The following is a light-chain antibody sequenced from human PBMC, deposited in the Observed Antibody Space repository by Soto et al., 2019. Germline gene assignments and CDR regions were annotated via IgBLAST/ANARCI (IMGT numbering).Light chain of an antibody. V-gene: IGKV3-11*01. CDR1: QSISSS. CDR3: QQRSNWIT. J-gene: IGKJ5*01. Sequence: EIVLTQSPATLSLSPGERATLSCRASQSISSSLAWYQQKPGQAPRLLIYDASTRDSGIPARFSGSGSGTDFTLTISSLESEDFAVYFCQQRSNWITFGQGTRLEIK. CDR2: DAS.